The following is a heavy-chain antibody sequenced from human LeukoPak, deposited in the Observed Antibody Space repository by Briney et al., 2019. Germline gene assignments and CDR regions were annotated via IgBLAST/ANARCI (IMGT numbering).Heavy chain of an antibody. J-gene: IGHJ4*02. CDR2: IDTAGGTT. V-gene: IGHV3-74*01. CDR3: ARDVAGADSY. CDR1: GYSFRSYW. D-gene: IGHD6-19*01. Sequence: GGSLRLSCAASGYSFRSYWMHWVRQAPGKGLVWVSRIDTAGGTTDYADSVKGRFTIYRDNGQNTLYLQMNSLRAEDTAVYYCARDVAGADSYWGQGALVSVSS.